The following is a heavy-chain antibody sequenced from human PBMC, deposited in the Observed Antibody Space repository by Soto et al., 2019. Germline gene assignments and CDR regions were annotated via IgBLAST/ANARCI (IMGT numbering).Heavy chain of an antibody. V-gene: IGHV5-51*01. CDR1: GYSFTTYW. Sequence: GESLKISCKGSGYSFTTYWIGWVRQMPGKGLEWMGIIYPGDSDTRYSPSFQGQVTISADKSISTAYLQWSSLKASDTATYYCARRGKDSSSSEGMDVWGQGTTVTVSS. CDR3: ARRGKDSSSSEGMDV. J-gene: IGHJ6*02. CDR2: IYPGDSDT. D-gene: IGHD6-6*01.